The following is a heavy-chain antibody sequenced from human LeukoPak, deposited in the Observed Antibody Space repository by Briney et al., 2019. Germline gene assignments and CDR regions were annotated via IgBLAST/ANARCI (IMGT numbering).Heavy chain of an antibody. CDR2: IYYSGST. D-gene: IGHD3-22*01. CDR1: GGSISSSSYY. CDR3: ARPLDDSSGYDY. V-gene: IGHV4-39*01. J-gene: IGHJ4*02. Sequence: SETLSLTCTVSGGSISSSSYYWGWIRQPPGKGLEWVGSIYYSGSTYYNPSLKSRVTISVDTSKNQFSLKLSSVTAADTAVYYCARPLDDSSGYDYWGQGTLVTVSS.